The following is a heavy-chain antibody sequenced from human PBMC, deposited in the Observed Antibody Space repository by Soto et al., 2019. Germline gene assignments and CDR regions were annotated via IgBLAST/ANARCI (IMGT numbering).Heavy chain of an antibody. CDR1: GGSITSSY. Sequence: SETLCVTCTFYGGSITSSYWSWIRRPPGKGLEWIAYIYDTGISGYTPSTSYNPSLKSRVTMSVDTSKSQFSLKLTSVTAADTAVYYRARGEDASFYYGLDVWGQGITVTVSS. CDR2: IYDTGISGYTPST. J-gene: IGHJ6*01. V-gene: IGHV4-59*01. CDR3: ARGEDASFYYGLDV. D-gene: IGHD6-6*01.